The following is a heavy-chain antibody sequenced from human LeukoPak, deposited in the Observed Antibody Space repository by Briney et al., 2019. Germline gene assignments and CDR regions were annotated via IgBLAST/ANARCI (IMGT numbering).Heavy chain of an antibody. CDR2: IRNKANSYTT. CDR1: GFSFSTYW. J-gene: IGHJ4*02. D-gene: IGHD1-26*01. Sequence: GGSLRLSCAASGFSFSTYWMSWVRQAPGKGLEWVGRIRNKANSYTTEYAASVKGRFTISRDDSKNSLYLQMSSLKTEDTALYYCARARYSANDYSDYWGQGTLVTVSS. V-gene: IGHV3-72*01. CDR3: ARARYSANDYSDY.